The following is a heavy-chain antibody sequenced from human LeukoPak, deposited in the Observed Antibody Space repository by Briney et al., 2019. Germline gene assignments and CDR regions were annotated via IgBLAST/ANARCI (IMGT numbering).Heavy chain of an antibody. D-gene: IGHD3-16*01. CDR1: GGSISSYY. CDR2: IYTSGST. Sequence: SETLSLTCTASGGSISSYYWSWIRQPAGKGLEWIGRIYTSGSTNYNPSLQSRVTMSVDTSKNQFSLKLSSVTAADTAVYYCAGGGQRVGGLYWYFGLWGRGTLVTVSS. V-gene: IGHV4-4*07. J-gene: IGHJ2*01. CDR3: AGGGQRVGGLYWYFGL.